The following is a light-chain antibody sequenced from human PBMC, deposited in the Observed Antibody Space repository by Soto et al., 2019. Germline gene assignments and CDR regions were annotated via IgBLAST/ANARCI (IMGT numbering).Light chain of an antibody. CDR3: CSYAGSYVV. CDR2: DVS. J-gene: IGLJ2*01. Sequence: QSVLTPPRSVSGSPGQSVTISCTGTSRDVGGYNYVSWYQQHPGKAPKLMIYDVSKRPSGVPDRFSGSKSGNTASLTISGLQAEDEADYYCCSYAGSYVVVGGGTQLTVL. CDR1: SRDVGGYNY. V-gene: IGLV2-11*01.